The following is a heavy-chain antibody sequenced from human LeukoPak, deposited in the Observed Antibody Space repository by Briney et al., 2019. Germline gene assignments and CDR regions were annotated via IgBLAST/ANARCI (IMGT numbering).Heavy chain of an antibody. J-gene: IGHJ4*02. CDR2: ISYDGSNK. D-gene: IGHD3-22*01. CDR1: GFTFSSYG. CDR3: AMGSGYYNSFDY. V-gene: IGHV3-30*03. Sequence: GGSLRLSCAASGFTFSSYGMHWVRQAPGKGLEWVAVISYDGSNKYYADSVKGRFTNSRDNSKNTLYLQMNSLRAEDTAVYYCAMGSGYYNSFDYWGQGTLVTVSS.